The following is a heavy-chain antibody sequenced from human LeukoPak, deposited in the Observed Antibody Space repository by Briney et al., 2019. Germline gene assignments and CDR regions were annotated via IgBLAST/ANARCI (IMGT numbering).Heavy chain of an antibody. CDR2: INPSGGST. V-gene: IGHV1-46*01. D-gene: IGHD1-26*01. CDR3: ARGKTRIVGGYYYYYGMDV. J-gene: IGHJ6*02. CDR1: GYTFTSYY. Sequence: ASVKVSCKASGYTFTSYYMHWVRQAPGQGLEWMGIINPSGGSTSYAQKFQGRVTMTRDTSTSTVYMELSSLRSEDTAVYYCARGKTRIVGGYYYYYGMDVWGQGTTVTVSS.